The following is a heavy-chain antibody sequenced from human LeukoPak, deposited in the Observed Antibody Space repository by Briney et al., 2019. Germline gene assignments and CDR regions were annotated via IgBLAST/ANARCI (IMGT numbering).Heavy chain of an antibody. CDR3: TRDLREI. J-gene: IGHJ3*02. V-gene: IGHV4-30-2*01. D-gene: IGHD3-10*01. Sequence: SETLSLTCTVSGASISSGGYYWTWVRQPPGKGLEWIGYIYNGGRTYYNPSLKSRVTISIDTSKNHFSLNLTSVTAADTAVYYCTRDLREIWGQGTMVTVSS. CDR1: GASISSGGYY. CDR2: IYNGGRT.